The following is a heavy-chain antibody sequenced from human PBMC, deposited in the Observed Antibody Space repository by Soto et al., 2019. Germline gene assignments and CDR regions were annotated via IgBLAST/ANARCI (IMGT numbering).Heavy chain of an antibody. J-gene: IGHJ5*02. Sequence: ASVKVSCKASGYTFTRSGISWVRQAPGQGLEWLGWINPNSGGTNYAQKFQGWVTMTRDTSISTAYMELSRLRSDDTAVYYCARDRGPSSGYYPYWFDPWGQGTLVTVSS. CDR3: ARDRGPSSGYYPYWFDP. D-gene: IGHD3-22*01. CDR2: INPNSGGT. CDR1: GYTFTRSG. V-gene: IGHV1-2*04.